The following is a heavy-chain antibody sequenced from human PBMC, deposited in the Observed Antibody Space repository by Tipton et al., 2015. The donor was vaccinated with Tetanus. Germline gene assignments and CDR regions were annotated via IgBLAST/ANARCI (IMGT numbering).Heavy chain of an antibody. Sequence: SLRLSCAASGFDFRSDWMTWVRQAPGKGLEWVANIKQDGNEKYHVDSAKGRFTISRDNAKNSLFLEMNSLRADDTAVYYCVSGSALDYWGQGTLITVSS. CDR2: IKQDGNEK. J-gene: IGHJ4*02. CDR3: VSGSALDY. D-gene: IGHD6-25*01. CDR1: GFDFRSDW. V-gene: IGHV3-7*01.